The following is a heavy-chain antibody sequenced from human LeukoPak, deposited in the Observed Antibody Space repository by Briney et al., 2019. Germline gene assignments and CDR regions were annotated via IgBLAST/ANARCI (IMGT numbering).Heavy chain of an antibody. Sequence: ASVKASCKASGYTFTSYYMHWVRQAPGQGLEWMGIINPSGGSTSYAQKFQGRVTMTRDMSTSTVYMELSSLRSEDTAVYYCARDPGIAAAGPEGDYWGQGTLVTVSS. D-gene: IGHD6-13*01. J-gene: IGHJ4*02. CDR3: ARDPGIAAAGPEGDY. V-gene: IGHV1-46*01. CDR2: INPSGGST. CDR1: GYTFTSYY.